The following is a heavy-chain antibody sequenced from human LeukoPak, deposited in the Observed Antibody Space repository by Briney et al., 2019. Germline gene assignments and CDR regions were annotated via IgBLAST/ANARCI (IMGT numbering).Heavy chain of an antibody. CDR3: ARYCSGGSCFDY. Sequence: GGSLRLSCAASGFTFDDYAMHWVRQAPGKGLEWVANMNQDGSEKYYVDSVKGRFTISRDNAKNSLYLQMNSLRAEDTAVYYCARYCSGGSCFDYWGQGTLVTVSS. V-gene: IGHV3-7*01. J-gene: IGHJ4*02. D-gene: IGHD2-15*01. CDR1: GFTFDDYA. CDR2: MNQDGSEK.